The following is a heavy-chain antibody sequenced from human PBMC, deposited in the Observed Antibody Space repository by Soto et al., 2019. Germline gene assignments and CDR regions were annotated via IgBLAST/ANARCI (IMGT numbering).Heavy chain of an antibody. Sequence: GGSLRLSCAASGFTFSSYGMHWVRQAPGKGLEWVAVIWYDGSNKYYADSVKGRFTISRDNSKNTLYLQMNSLRAEDTAVYYCARDSLRGYDHYYFDYWGQGTLVTVSS. V-gene: IGHV3-33*01. CDR1: GFTFSSYG. J-gene: IGHJ4*02. CDR3: ARDSLRGYDHYYFDY. D-gene: IGHD5-12*01. CDR2: IWYDGSNK.